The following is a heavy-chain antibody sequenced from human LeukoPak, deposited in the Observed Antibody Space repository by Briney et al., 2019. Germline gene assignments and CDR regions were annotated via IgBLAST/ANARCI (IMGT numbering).Heavy chain of an antibody. Sequence: GGSLRLSCVASGFTFSSYAMSWVRQAPGKGLEWVSAISGSGGSTYYADSVKGRFTISRDNSKNTLYLQMNSLRAEDTAVYYCAKDNGGNSYYYYYMDVWGKGTTVTVSS. CDR3: AKDNGGNSYYYYYMDV. J-gene: IGHJ6*03. V-gene: IGHV3-23*01. CDR2: ISGSGGST. D-gene: IGHD4-23*01. CDR1: GFTFSSYA.